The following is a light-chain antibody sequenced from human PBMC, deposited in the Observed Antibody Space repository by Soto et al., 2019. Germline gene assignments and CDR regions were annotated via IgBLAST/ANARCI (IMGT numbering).Light chain of an antibody. V-gene: IGKV1-5*03. CDR3: QQYNSYSWT. CDR1: QSINNY. CDR2: KAS. Sequence: DIQMTQSPASLSASVGDRVTITCRASQSINNYLSWYQQKPGQAPKLLIYKASSLESGVPSRFSGSGSGTEFTLTISSLQPDDFATYYCQQYNSYSWTSGQGTE. J-gene: IGKJ1*01.